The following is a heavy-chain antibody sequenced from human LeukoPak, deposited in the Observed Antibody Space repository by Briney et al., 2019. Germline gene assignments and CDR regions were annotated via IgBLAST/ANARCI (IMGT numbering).Heavy chain of an antibody. V-gene: IGHV4-39*01. D-gene: IGHD2-15*01. Sequence: SETLSLTCTVSGGSISSSSYYWGWIRQPPGKGLEWTGSIYYSGRTYYNPSLKSRVTISVDTSKNQFSLKLSSVTAADTAVYYCARRSGCSGSSCYSLWFDPWGQGTLVTVSS. J-gene: IGHJ5*02. CDR1: GGSISSSSYY. CDR3: ARRSGCSGSSCYSLWFDP. CDR2: IYYSGRT.